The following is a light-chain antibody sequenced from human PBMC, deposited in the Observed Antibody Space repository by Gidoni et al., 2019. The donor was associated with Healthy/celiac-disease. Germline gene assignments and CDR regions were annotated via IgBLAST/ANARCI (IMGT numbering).Light chain of an antibody. V-gene: IGKV1-8*01. CDR1: QGIRGY. CDR2: AAS. CDR3: QQYYRYPRT. J-gene: IGKJ1*01. Sequence: AIRMPTSQSSLSPSTVDRVTIPCRAIQGIRGYLAWYQQKPGKAPKLRIFAASTLQSGVPSRFSGSGPGKDSTLIISGLQPEDLATYKGQQYYRYPRTFGQGTKVEIK.